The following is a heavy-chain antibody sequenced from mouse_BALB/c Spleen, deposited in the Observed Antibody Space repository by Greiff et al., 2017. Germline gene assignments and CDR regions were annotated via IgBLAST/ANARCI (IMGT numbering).Heavy chain of an antibody. Sequence: EVKLVESGGDLVKPGGSLKLSCAASGFTFSSYGMSWVRQTPDKRLEWVATISSGGGSTYYPDTVKGRFTISRDNAKNTLYLQMSSLKSEDTAMYYCARPDYGLDYWGQGTTLTVSS. CDR1: GFTFSSYG. D-gene: IGHD1-1*02. V-gene: IGHV5-6*02. CDR3: ARPDYGLDY. J-gene: IGHJ2*01. CDR2: ISSGGGST.